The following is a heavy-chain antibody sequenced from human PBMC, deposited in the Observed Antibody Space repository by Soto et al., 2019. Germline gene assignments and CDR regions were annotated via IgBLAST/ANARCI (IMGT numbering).Heavy chain of an antibody. CDR1: GYTLTELS. D-gene: IGHD3-22*01. Sequence: RASVKVSCKVSGYTLTELSMHWVRQAPGKGLEWMGGFDPEDGETIYAQKFQGRVTMTEDTSTDTAYMELSSLRSEDTAVYYCATLTYYYDSSGYYYPYYFDYWGQGTLVTVSS. J-gene: IGHJ4*02. CDR2: FDPEDGET. CDR3: ATLTYYYDSSGYYYPYYFDY. V-gene: IGHV1-24*01.